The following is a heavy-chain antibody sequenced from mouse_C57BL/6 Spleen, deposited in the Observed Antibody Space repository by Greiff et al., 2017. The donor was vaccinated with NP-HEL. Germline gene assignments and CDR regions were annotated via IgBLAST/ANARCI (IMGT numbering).Heavy chain of an antibody. D-gene: IGHD4-1*01. J-gene: IGHJ2*01. Sequence: EVQRVESGGDLVKPGGSLKLSCAASGFTFSSYGMSWVRQTPDKRLEWVATISSGGSYTYYPDSVKGRFTISRDNAKNTLYLQMSRLKSEDTAMYYCAGHEGGGTYYFDYWGQGTTLTVSS. CDR2: ISSGGSYT. V-gene: IGHV5-6*01. CDR1: GFTFSSYG. CDR3: AGHEGGGTYYFDY.